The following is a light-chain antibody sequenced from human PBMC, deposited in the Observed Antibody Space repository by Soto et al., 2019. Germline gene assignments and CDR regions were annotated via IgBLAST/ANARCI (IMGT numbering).Light chain of an antibody. CDR1: QSISSY. Sequence: DIQMTQSPSSLSASVGDRVTITCRASQSISSYLHWYQQKPGKAPKLLIYAASNLQSGVPSRFSASGSGTDFTLTISCLQSEDFATYYCQQYYSYPLTVGGGTKVDIK. V-gene: IGKV1-39*01. CDR2: AAS. CDR3: QQYYSYPLT. J-gene: IGKJ4*01.